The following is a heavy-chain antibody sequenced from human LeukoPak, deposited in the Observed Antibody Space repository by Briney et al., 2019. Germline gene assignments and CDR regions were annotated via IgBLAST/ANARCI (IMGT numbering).Heavy chain of an antibody. Sequence: GGCLRLSCVASGFTVSTNYMSWVRQAPGKGLEWVSVIYSGGITYYADSVKGRFNISRDNSKNTLYLQMNSLRPEDTALYYCTRRHSSGSNWGQGTLVTVSS. CDR1: GFTVSTNY. CDR2: IYSGGIT. D-gene: IGHD6-19*01. J-gene: IGHJ4*02. V-gene: IGHV3-66*02. CDR3: TRRHSSGSN.